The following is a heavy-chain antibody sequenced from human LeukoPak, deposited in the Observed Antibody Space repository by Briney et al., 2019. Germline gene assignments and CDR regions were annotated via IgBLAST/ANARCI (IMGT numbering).Heavy chain of an antibody. Sequence: SVKVSCKASGFTFTSSAMQWVRQARGQRLEWIGWIVVGSGNTNYAQKFQERVTITRDMSTSTAYMELSSLRSEDTAVYYCVRHLSGVTGYTYGRGIDYWGQGTLVTVSS. CDR2: IVVGSGNT. CDR3: VRHLSGVTGYTYGRGIDY. J-gene: IGHJ4*02. V-gene: IGHV1-58*02. CDR1: GFTFTSSA. D-gene: IGHD5-18*01.